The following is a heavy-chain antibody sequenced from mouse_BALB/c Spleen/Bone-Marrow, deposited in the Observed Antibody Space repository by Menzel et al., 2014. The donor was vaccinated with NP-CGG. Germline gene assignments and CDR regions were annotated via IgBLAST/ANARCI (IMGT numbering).Heavy chain of an antibody. CDR3: ARPYYRYLYFDY. CDR1: GFDFSRYW. Sequence: EVKLMESGGGLVQPGGSLKLSCAASGFDFSRYWMNWVRQAPGKGLEWIGEINPDSSTISYTPFLKDKFIISRDNAKNTLYLQMSKVRSEDTALYYCARPYYRYLYFDYWGQGTTLTVSS. CDR2: INPDSSTI. J-gene: IGHJ2*01. D-gene: IGHD2-14*01. V-gene: IGHV4-1*02.